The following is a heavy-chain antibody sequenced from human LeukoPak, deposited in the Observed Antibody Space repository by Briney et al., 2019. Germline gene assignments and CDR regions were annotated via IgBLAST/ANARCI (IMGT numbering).Heavy chain of an antibody. CDR2: IYYSGST. V-gene: IGHV4-39*01. CDR1: GGSISSSSYY. Sequence: SETLSLTCTVSGGSISSSSYYWGWIRQPPGKGLEWIGSIYYSGSTNYNPSLKSRVTISVDTSKNQFSLKLSSVTAADTAVYYCAKSGGYNAGTGYYYYYLDVWGKGTTVTVSS. D-gene: IGHD6-13*01. CDR3: AKSGGYNAGTGYYYYYLDV. J-gene: IGHJ6*03.